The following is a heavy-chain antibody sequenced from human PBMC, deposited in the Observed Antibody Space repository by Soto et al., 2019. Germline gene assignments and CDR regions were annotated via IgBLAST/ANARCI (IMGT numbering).Heavy chain of an antibody. CDR1: GFTFSSDW. CDR2: INSDGSST. Sequence: EVQLVESGGGLVQPGGSLRLSCAVSGFTFSSDWMHWVCQAPGKGLVWVSRINSDGSSTSYADSVKGRFTISRDNAKNTLYLQTNSLRAEDTAVYYCASTVVTGYWGQGTLVTVSS. CDR3: ASTVVTGY. D-gene: IGHD2-15*01. V-gene: IGHV3-74*01. J-gene: IGHJ4*02.